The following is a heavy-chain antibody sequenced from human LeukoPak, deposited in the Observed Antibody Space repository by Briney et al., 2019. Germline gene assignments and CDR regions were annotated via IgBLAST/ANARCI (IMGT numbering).Heavy chain of an antibody. V-gene: IGHV1-2*02. CDR2: INPNSGGT. J-gene: IGHJ5*02. D-gene: IGHD6-13*01. CDR1: GYTFTGYY. Sequence: ASVKVSCKASGYTFTGYYMHWVRQAPGQGLEWMGWINPNSGGTNYAQKFQGRVTMTRDTSISIAYMELSRLRSDDTAVYYCARESYGSSSNWFDPWGQGTLVTVSS. CDR3: ARESYGSSSNWFDP.